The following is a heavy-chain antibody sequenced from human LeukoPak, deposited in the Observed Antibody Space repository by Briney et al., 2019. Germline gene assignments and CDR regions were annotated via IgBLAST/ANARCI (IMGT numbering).Heavy chain of an antibody. CDR1: GFTFSSYS. Sequence: GGSLRLSCAASGFTFSSYSMNWVRQAPGKGLEWVSYISSSSSTIYYADSVKGRFTISRDNAKNSLYLQMNSLRAEDTAVYYCARDPESGYDIYMDVWGKGTTVTVSS. CDR2: ISSSSSTI. V-gene: IGHV3-48*04. CDR3: ARDPESGYDIYMDV. D-gene: IGHD5-12*01. J-gene: IGHJ6*03.